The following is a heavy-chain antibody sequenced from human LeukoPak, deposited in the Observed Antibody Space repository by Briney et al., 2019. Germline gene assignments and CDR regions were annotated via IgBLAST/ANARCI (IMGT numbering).Heavy chain of an antibody. D-gene: IGHD3-10*01. J-gene: IGHJ4*02. V-gene: IGHV3-23*01. CDR2: ISGSGGST. CDR3: AKATLGTMVYYFDY. Sequence: GGSLRLSCAASGFTFSSYAMSWVRQAPGKGLEWVSAISGSGGSTYYADSVRGRFTISRDNSKNTVYVQMNCLRAEDTAVYYCAKATLGTMVYYFDYWGQGTLVTVSS. CDR1: GFTFSSYA.